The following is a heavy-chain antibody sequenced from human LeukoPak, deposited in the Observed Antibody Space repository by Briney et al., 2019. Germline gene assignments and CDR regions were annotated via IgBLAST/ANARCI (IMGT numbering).Heavy chain of an antibody. Sequence: SQTLSLTCTVSGASIRSGDYYWSWVRQPPGKGLEWIGYIYDSGSTYYNPSLKSRITISVDTSENRFSLKLSSVTATDTAVYYCARDCSGGSCYGAFDIWGQGTMVTVSS. CDR1: GASIRSGDYY. J-gene: IGHJ3*02. CDR2: IYDSGST. CDR3: ARDCSGGSCYGAFDI. V-gene: IGHV4-30-4*01. D-gene: IGHD2-15*01.